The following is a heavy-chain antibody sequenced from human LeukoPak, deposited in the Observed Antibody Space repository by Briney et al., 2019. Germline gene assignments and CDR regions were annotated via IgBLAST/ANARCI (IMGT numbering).Heavy chain of an antibody. D-gene: IGHD3-10*01. CDR3: AKVLDYYASGPVDS. V-gene: IGHV3-23*01. CDR2: ISDSTT. J-gene: IGHJ4*02. Sequence: GGSLRLSSAAPRFTFRIYVLCSGSDGPREGVGRVATISDSTTYYADSVHGRFTFSGDIYKNTLYLLMQSLRAEDTALYFCAKVLDYYASGPVDSWGQGTLVTVSS. CDR1: RFTFRIYV.